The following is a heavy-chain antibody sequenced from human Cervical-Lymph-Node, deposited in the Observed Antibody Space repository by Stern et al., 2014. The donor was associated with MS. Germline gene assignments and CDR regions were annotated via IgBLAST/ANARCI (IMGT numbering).Heavy chain of an antibody. V-gene: IGHV3-30-3*01. J-gene: IGHJ4*02. D-gene: IGHD3-16*01. CDR1: GFNFSHYA. Sequence: VQLVESGGGVVQPGGSLSLSCAVSGFNFSHYAMHWVRQAPGKGLEWVAAVSSEGSNNYHADYGKGRFTISRDNSKNTVYLQMNSLRDDDTAVYYCATQIWFDYWGQGTLVTVSS. CDR2: VSSEGSNN. CDR3: ATQIWFDY.